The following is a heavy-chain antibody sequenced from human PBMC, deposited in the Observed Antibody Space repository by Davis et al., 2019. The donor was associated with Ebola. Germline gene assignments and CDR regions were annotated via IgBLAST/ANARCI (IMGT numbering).Heavy chain of an antibody. D-gene: IGHD6-6*01. Sequence: PSETLSLTCSVSGGSISNDGYYCSWIRQHPGKGLEWIGNINFSGSTDYHPSLKSRVTISVGTSKNQFSLSLRSVTAADTAVYYCARVRAAARSFDYWGQGTLVTVSS. CDR3: ARVRAAARSFDY. CDR2: INFSGST. J-gene: IGHJ4*02. V-gene: IGHV4-31*03. CDR1: GGSISNDGYY.